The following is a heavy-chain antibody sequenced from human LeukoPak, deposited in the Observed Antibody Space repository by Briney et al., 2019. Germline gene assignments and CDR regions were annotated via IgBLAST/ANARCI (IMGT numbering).Heavy chain of an antibody. CDR3: ARAYYYDSSGYQTFDH. Sequence: PSETLSLTCAVSGGSISSSNWWSWVRQPPGKGLEWIGEIYHSGSTNYNPSLKSRVTISVDKSKNQFSLKLSSVTAADTAVYYCARAYYYDSSGYQTFDHWGQGTLVTVSS. V-gene: IGHV4-4*02. J-gene: IGHJ4*02. D-gene: IGHD3-22*01. CDR1: GGSISSSNW. CDR2: IYHSGST.